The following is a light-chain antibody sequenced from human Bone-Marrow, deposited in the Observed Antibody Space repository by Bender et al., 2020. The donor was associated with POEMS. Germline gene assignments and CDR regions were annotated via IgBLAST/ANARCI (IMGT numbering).Light chain of an antibody. J-gene: IGLJ3*02. CDR3: SSHTTGGTWL. CDR1: SSDVGGYNF. CDR2: DVD. V-gene: IGLV2-14*03. Sequence: QPALTQPASLSGSPGQSITISCAGSSSDVGGYNFVSWYQQHPGKAPKLIIFDVDHRPSGVSNRFTGSKSGNTASLTISGLQTDDEADYYCSSHTTGGTWLFGAGTKVTVL.